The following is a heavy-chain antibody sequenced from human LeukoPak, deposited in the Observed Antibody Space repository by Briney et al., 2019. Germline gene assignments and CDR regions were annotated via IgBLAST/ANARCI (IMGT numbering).Heavy chain of an antibody. J-gene: IGHJ4*02. D-gene: IGHD6-19*01. CDR2: FYYSGST. CDR3: ARHASVSGNWPRPLDY. V-gene: IGHV4-39*01. CDR1: GGSISSSSYY. Sequence: PSETLSLTCTVSGGSISSSSYYWGWIRHPPGKGLGWIGNFYYSGSTYYNPSLKSRLTISVDTSKNQFSLKLTSVTAAETAVYYCARHASVSGNWPRPLDYWGQGSLVTVSS.